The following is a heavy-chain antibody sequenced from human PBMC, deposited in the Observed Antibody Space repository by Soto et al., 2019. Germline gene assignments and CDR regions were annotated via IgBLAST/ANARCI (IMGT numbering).Heavy chain of an antibody. CDR2: IYWDDDK. CDR3: AHRLRSGWYFDY. V-gene: IGHV2-5*02. CDR1: GFSLSTSGVG. J-gene: IGHJ4*02. Sequence: QITLKESGPTLVKPTQTLTLTCTFSGFSLSTSGVGVGWIRQPPGKALEWLALIYWDDDKRYSPSLKSRLTITKDTSKNQVVLTITNMDPVDTATYYCAHRLRSGWYFDYWGQGTLVTVSS. D-gene: IGHD6-19*01.